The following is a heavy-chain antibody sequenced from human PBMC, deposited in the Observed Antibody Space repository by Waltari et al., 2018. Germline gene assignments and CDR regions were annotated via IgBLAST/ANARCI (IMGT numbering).Heavy chain of an antibody. CDR1: GYSLSRGYY. CDR3: ARDLILGDTWYFDL. D-gene: IGHD3-16*01. J-gene: IGHJ2*01. Sequence: QVQLQESGPGLVKPSETLSLTFAVSGYSLSRGYYWGWIRQPPGKGLEWIGSIWHSGSTYYSPSLKSRVTLSVDTSRNQFSLKLTSLTAADTAVYFCARDLILGDTWYFDLWGRGTLVTVSS. V-gene: IGHV4-38-2*02. CDR2: IWHSGST.